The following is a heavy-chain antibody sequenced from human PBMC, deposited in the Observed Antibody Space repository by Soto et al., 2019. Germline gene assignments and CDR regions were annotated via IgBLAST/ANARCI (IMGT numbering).Heavy chain of an antibody. Sequence: LRLSCAASGFTFSSYEMNWVRQAPGKGLEWVSYISSSGSTIYYADSVKGRFTISRDNAKNSLYLQMNSLRAEDTAVYYCARESAMVLAGYWGQGTLVTVSS. CDR3: ARESAMVLAGY. CDR2: ISSSGSTI. J-gene: IGHJ4*02. V-gene: IGHV3-48*03. CDR1: GFTFSSYE. D-gene: IGHD5-18*01.